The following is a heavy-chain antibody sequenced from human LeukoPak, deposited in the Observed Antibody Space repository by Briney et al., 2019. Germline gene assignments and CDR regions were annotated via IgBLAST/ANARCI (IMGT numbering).Heavy chain of an antibody. V-gene: IGHV3-23*01. CDR3: AKDLNDYGGNSGRFDY. CDR1: GFTFSDYA. J-gene: IGHJ4*02. D-gene: IGHD4-23*01. Sequence: GGSLRLSCAASGFTFSDYAMSWVRQAPGKGLEWVSTISGSGGSTYYSDSVKGRFTISRDNSKNTLYLRMNSLRAEDTAVYYCAKDLNDYGGNSGRFDYWGQGTLVTVSS. CDR2: ISGSGGST.